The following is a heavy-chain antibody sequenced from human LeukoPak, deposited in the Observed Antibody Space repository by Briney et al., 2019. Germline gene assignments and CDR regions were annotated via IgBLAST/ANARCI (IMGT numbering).Heavy chain of an antibody. CDR2: LNPGGGSR. J-gene: IGHJ4*02. CDR1: GYTFTNYY. D-gene: IGHD5-18*01. Sequence: ASVKVSCKASGYTFTNYYLHWVRQAPGQGLKWMGILNPGGGSRNYAQKFQGRVTMTRDTSTSTVYMELSSLRSEDTAVYYCAREIGPIQLHLWGSAFDYWGQGTLVSVSS. CDR3: AREIGPIQLHLWGSAFDY. V-gene: IGHV1-46*01.